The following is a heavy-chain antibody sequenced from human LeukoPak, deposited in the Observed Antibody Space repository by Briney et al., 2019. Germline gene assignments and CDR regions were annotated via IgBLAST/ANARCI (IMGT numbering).Heavy chain of an antibody. CDR1: GGTFSSYA. CDR2: IIPILGIA. V-gene: IGHV1-69*04. D-gene: IGHD2-8*01. CDR3: ARAGYCTNGVCYEYYFDY. Sequence: SVKVSCKASGGTFSSYAISWVRQAPGQGLEWMGRIIPILGIANYAQKFQGRVTITADKSTSTAYMELSSLRSEDTAVYYCARAGYCTNGVCYEYYFDYWGQGTLVTVSS. J-gene: IGHJ4*02.